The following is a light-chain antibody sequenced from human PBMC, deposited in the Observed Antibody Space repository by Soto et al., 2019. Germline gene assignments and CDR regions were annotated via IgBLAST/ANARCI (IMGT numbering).Light chain of an antibody. CDR3: QQYNSYPWT. V-gene: IGKV1-5*03. CDR1: QSISSW. J-gene: IGKJ1*01. Sequence: DIQMTQSPSTLSASVGDRVTITCRASQSISSWLAWYQQKPGTAPKLLIYTAATLEIGGPSRFSGSGSGTEFTLTISSLQPDDFATYYCQQYNSYPWTFGQGTKVEIK. CDR2: TAA.